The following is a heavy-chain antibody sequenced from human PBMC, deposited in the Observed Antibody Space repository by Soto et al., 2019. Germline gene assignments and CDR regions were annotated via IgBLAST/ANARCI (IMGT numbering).Heavy chain of an antibody. CDR1: GFTFSSYG. J-gene: IGHJ6*02. V-gene: IGHV3-30*18. CDR2: ISYDGSNK. D-gene: IGHD6-6*01. Sequence: GGSLRLSCAASGFTFSSYGMHWVRQAPGKGLEWVAVISYDGSNKYYADSVKGRFTISRDNSKNTLYLQMNSLRAEDTAVYYCAKEVGSYSSSSKIYYYYGMDVWGQGTTVTVSS. CDR3: AKEVGSYSSSSKIYYYYGMDV.